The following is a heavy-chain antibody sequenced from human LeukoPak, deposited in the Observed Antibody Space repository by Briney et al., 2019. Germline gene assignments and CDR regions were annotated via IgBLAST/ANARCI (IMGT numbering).Heavy chain of an antibody. V-gene: IGHV3-30*18. D-gene: IGHD3-10*01. J-gene: IGHJ4*02. CDR1: GFTFSCYG. CDR3: AKGIGAYYGSGSYIDY. CDR2: ISYDGSNK. Sequence: GRSLRLSCAASGFTFSCYGMHWVRQAPGKGLEWVAVISYDGSNKYYADSVKGRFTISRDNSKNTLYLQMNSLRAEDKAVYYCAKGIGAYYGSGSYIDYWGQGTLVTVSS.